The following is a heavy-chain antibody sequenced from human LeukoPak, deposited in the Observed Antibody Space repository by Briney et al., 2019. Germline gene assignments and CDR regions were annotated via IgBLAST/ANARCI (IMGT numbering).Heavy chain of an antibody. CDR3: AKHGPAGSQSFDY. J-gene: IGHJ4*02. CDR1: GFTFSSYT. V-gene: IGHV3-23*01. Sequence: GSLRLSCAASGFTFSSYTMSWVRRAPGKGLQWVSTISGSGTYTYYADSVKGRFTISRDNSENTLCLQMNSLRAEDTALYYCAKHGPAGSQSFDYWGQGTLVTVSS. D-gene: IGHD3-10*01. CDR2: ISGSGTYT.